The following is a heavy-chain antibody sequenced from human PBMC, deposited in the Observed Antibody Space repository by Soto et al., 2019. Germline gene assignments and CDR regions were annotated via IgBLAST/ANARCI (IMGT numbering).Heavy chain of an antibody. CDR3: ARSHIVPRLFMYPYDY. Sequence: PSETLSLTCTVSGDSIGSYYWSWIRQPPGKGLEWIGYIYDSGSNHYNPSLKSRVTISEDTSKNQFSLKLSSVTAADTAVYYCARSHIVPRLFMYPYDYWGQGSLVTVSS. CDR1: GDSIGSYY. CDR2: IYDSGSN. D-gene: IGHD6-6*01. V-gene: IGHV4-59*01. J-gene: IGHJ4*02.